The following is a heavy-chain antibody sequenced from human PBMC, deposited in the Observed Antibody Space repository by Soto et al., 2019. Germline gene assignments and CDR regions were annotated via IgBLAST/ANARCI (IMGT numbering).Heavy chain of an antibody. Sequence: SETLSLTCTVSGGSISSDYWRWIRQPAGKGRGWFGRIFTSGSTNYNPSLKSRVTMSVDTSKNQFSLKLSSVTAADTAVYYCAREGSGVLLWFGELNNYYYGMDVWGQGTTVS. CDR1: GGSISSDY. J-gene: IGHJ6*02. CDR2: IFTSGST. V-gene: IGHV4-4*07. CDR3: AREGSGVLLWFGELNNYYYGMDV. D-gene: IGHD3-10*01.